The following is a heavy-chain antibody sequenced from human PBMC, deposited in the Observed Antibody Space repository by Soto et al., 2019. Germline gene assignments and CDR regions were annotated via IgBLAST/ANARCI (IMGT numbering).Heavy chain of an antibody. V-gene: IGHV5-51*01. CDR2: IFPSDSDT. CDR3: ARKDKSGYFNWFDP. CDR1: GYRFTSYW. Sequence: GESLKISCRTSGYRFTSYWIAWVRQMPGKGLEWMGIIFPSDSDTRYSPSFQGQVTISADRSTSTVLLQWASLKASDTAVYFCARKDKSGYFNWFDPWGQGTLVTVS. J-gene: IGHJ5*02. D-gene: IGHD3-22*01.